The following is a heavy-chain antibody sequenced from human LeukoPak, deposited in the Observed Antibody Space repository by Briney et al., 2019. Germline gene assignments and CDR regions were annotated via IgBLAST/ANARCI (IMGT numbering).Heavy chain of an antibody. J-gene: IGHJ4*02. CDR2: ISGSGGST. V-gene: IGHV3-23*01. D-gene: IGHD5-18*01. CDR1: GFTFSSYA. Sequence: GGSLRLSCAASGFTFSSYAMSWVRQAPGKGLEWVSAISGSGGSTYYADSVKGRFTISRDNSKNTLYLQMNSLRAEGTAVYYCAKCRYSYGDYYFDYWGQGTLVTVSS. CDR3: AKCRYSYGDYYFDY.